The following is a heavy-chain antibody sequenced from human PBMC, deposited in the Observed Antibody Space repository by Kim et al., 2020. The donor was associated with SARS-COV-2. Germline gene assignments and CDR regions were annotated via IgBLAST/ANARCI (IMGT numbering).Heavy chain of an antibody. V-gene: IGHV1-3*01. Sequence: ASVKVSCKASGYTFTSYAMHWVRQAPGQRLEWMGWINAGNGNTKYSQKFQGRVTITRDTSASTAYMELSSLRSEDTAVYYCASPGTTDYDSSGYYNYYYYYGMDVWGQGTTVTVSS. CDR2: INAGNGNT. D-gene: IGHD3-22*01. CDR1: GYTFTSYA. CDR3: ASPGTTDYDSSGYYNYYYYYGMDV. J-gene: IGHJ6*02.